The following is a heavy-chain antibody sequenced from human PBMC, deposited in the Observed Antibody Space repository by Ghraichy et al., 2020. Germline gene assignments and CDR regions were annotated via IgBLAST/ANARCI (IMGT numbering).Heavy chain of an antibody. Sequence: LSLTCAASGFTFSTYGMHWVRQAPGKGLEWVAVIWYDGTYKYYADSVKGRFTISRDNSKNTLYLQMNSLRAEDTAVYYCATVTGFSSTSTYYYYGMDVWGQGTTVTVSS. CDR1: GFTFSTYG. CDR2: IWYDGTYK. J-gene: IGHJ6*02. CDR3: ATVTGFSSTSTYYYYGMDV. V-gene: IGHV3-33*01. D-gene: IGHD6-13*01.